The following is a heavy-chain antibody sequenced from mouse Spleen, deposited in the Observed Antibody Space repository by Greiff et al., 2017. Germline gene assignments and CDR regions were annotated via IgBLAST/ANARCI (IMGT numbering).Heavy chain of an antibody. D-gene: IGHD3-1*01. Sequence: VKVVESGPGLVQPSQSLSITCTVSGFSLTSYGVHWVRQSPGKGLEWLGVIWSGGSTDYNAAFISRLSISKDNSKSQVFFKMNSLQADDTAIYYCATTARAPPYAMDYWGQGTSVTVSS. V-gene: IGHV2-2*01. CDR1: GFSLTSYG. CDR3: ATTARAPPYAMDY. CDR2: IWSGGST. J-gene: IGHJ4*01.